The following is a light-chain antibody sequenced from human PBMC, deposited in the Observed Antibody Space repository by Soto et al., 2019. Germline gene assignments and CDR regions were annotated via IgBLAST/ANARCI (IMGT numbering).Light chain of an antibody. Sequence: QSALTQPASVSGSPGQSITISCTGTSSDVGAFTSVSWYQQHPGKAPKLIIYDIIHRLSGVSDRFSGSKSVNTASLTISGLQPEDEATYHCSSYSRSTTLVVFGGGTKLTVL. CDR2: DII. CDR1: SSDVGAFTS. J-gene: IGLJ2*01. V-gene: IGLV2-14*03. CDR3: SSYSRSTTLVV.